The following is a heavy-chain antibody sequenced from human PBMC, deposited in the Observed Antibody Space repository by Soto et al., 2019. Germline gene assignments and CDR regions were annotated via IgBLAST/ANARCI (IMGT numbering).Heavy chain of an antibody. V-gene: IGHV1-2*02. J-gene: IGHJ3*02. CDR1: GYTFTGYY. CDR2: INPNSGGT. D-gene: IGHD3-22*01. CDR3: ARVDSSGDDAFDI. Sequence: ASVKVSCKASGYTFTGYYMHWVRQAPGQGLEWMGWINPNSGGTNYAQKLQGRVTMTTDTSTSTAYMELRSLRSDDTAVYYCARVDSSGDDAFDIWGQGTMVTVSS.